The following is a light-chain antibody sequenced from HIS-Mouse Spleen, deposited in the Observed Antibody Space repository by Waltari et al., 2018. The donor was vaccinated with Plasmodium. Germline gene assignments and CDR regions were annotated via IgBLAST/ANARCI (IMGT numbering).Light chain of an antibody. CDR3: QQYYSYPLT. CDR2: AAA. V-gene: IGKV1-8*01. Sequence: AIRMTQSPSSFSASTGDRVTLTCRASPGISSYLAWYQTQPGKAPKLLIYAAATLQSGVPSRFSGSGSGTDFTLTISCLQSEDFATYYCQQYYSYPLTFGGGTKVEIK. CDR1: PGISSY. J-gene: IGKJ4*01.